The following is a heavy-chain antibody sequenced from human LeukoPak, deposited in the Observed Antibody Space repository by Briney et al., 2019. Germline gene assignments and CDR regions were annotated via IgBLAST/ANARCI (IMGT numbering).Heavy chain of an antibody. CDR3: ARHFSGAAAPLPFVY. D-gene: IGHD6-13*01. CDR1: LGSISKYD. Sequence: PSETLSLTRTVSLGSISKYDWSWSRQPPGKGLEWSGHIYSTVHTNYNPSLKNRATISVDTSKTQFSLNLTSVTAADTAVYYCARHFSGAAAPLPFVYWGQGTLVTVSS. CDR2: IYSTVHT. V-gene: IGHV4-59*08. J-gene: IGHJ4*02.